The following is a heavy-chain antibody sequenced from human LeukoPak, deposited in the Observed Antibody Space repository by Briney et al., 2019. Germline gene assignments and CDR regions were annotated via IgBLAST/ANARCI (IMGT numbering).Heavy chain of an antibody. CDR2: IYYSGST. D-gene: IGHD5-18*01. J-gene: IGHJ6*02. Sequence: SETLSLTCTVSGGTISSYYWSWIRQPPGKGLEWIGYIYYSGSTNYNPSLKSRVTISVDTSKNQFSLQLSSVTATDTAVYYCARGPDTAMVHFYYYYGMDVWGQGTTVTVSS. CDR3: ARGPDTAMVHFYYYYGMDV. CDR1: GGTISSYY. V-gene: IGHV4-59*01.